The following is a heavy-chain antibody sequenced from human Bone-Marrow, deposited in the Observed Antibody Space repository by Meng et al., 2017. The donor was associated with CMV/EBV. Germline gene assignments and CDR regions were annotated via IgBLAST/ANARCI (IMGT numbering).Heavy chain of an antibody. Sequence: GESLKISCKGSGYSFTSDWIGWVRQMPGKGLEWMGIIYPGDSDTRYSPSFQGQVTISADKSISTAYLQWSSLKASDIAMYYCARVALTAPGPFDYWGQGTLVTVSS. CDR2: IYPGDSDT. D-gene: IGHD1-1*01. CDR1: GYSFTSDW. V-gene: IGHV5-51*01. CDR3: ARVALTAPGPFDY. J-gene: IGHJ4*02.